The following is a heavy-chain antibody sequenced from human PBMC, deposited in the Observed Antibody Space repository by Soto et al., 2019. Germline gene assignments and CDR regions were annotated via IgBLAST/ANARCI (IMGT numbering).Heavy chain of an antibody. Sequence: EVQLLESGGGLVQPGGSLRLSCAASGFTFSSYAMNWVRQAPGKGLEWVSAISGSGGTTYHADSVKGRFTISRDNSMSTLYLQMSNLRAEDTAVYYCAKVRTTATTHDASDIWGQGTMVTVSS. D-gene: IGHD4-17*01. CDR2: ISGSGGTT. J-gene: IGHJ3*02. CDR3: AKVRTTATTHDASDI. V-gene: IGHV3-23*01. CDR1: GFTFSSYA.